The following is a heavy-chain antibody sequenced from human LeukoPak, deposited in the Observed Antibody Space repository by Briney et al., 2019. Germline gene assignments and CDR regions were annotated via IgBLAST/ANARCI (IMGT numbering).Heavy chain of an antibody. V-gene: IGHV4-34*01. CDR1: SGSFIGYY. D-gene: IGHD5-12*01. CDR2: IYSSGST. Sequence: SETLSLTCAVYSGSFIGYYWTWIRQPPGKGLEWIGTIYSSGSTYYNPSLKSRVTISVDTSMNQFSLKLNSVTAADTAVYYCARDPYSGYGRFDYWGQGTLVTVSS. J-gene: IGHJ4*02. CDR3: ARDPYSGYGRFDY.